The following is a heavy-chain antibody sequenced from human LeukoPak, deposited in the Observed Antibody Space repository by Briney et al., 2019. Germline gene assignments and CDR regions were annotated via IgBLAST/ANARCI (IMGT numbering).Heavy chain of an antibody. Sequence: ASVKVSCKASGYTFTGYYMHWVRQAPGQGLEWMGWINPNSGGTNYAQKFQGRVTMTRDTSISTAYMELSRLRSDDTAVYYCARSGNSAVATISHFDYWGQGTLVTVSS. CDR1: GYTFTGYY. CDR3: ARSGNSAVATISHFDY. D-gene: IGHD5-12*01. J-gene: IGHJ4*02. CDR2: INPNSGGT. V-gene: IGHV1-2*02.